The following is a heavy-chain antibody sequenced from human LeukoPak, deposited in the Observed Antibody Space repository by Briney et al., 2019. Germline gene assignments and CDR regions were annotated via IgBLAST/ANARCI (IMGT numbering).Heavy chain of an antibody. J-gene: IGHJ3*02. D-gene: IGHD3-9*01. Sequence: NSSETLSLTCTVSGGSISSGGYYWSWIRQHPGKGLEWIGYIYYSGSTDYNPSLKSRFTMSVDTSKNQFSLKLSSVTAADTAVYYCASADYDMAFDIWGQGTMVTVSS. CDR2: IYYSGST. CDR3: ASADYDMAFDI. V-gene: IGHV4-31*03. CDR1: GGSISSGGYY.